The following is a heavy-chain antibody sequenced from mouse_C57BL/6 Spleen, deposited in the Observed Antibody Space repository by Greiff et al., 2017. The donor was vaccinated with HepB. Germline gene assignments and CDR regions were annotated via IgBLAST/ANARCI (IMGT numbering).Heavy chain of an antibody. CDR2: IDPENGDT. CDR3: TMNEDYAMDY. J-gene: IGHJ4*01. V-gene: IGHV14-4*01. Sequence: VQLQQSGAELVRPGASVKLSCTASGFNIKDDYMHWVKQRPEQGLEWIGWIDPENGDTEYASKFQGKATITADTSSNTAYLQLSSLTSEDTAVYYCTMNEDYAMDYWGQGTSVTVSS. CDR1: GFNIKDDY.